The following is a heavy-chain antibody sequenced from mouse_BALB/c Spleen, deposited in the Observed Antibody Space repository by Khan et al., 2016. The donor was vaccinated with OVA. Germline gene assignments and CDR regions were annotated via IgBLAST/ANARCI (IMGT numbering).Heavy chain of an antibody. CDR1: GFSLTTSG. J-gene: IGHJ4*01. D-gene: IGHD2-1*01. CDR3: ARTYVSYGNYRDYYAMDY. CDR2: IWSGGST. Sequence: QVQLQVSGPGLVQPSQSLFITCTASGFSLTTSGINWVRQSPGKGLEWLGVIWSGGSTDYNAAFISRLSISKDNSKSLAFFKMNSLQANDLAIYYCARTYVSYGNYRDYYAMDYWGQGTSVTVSS. V-gene: IGHV2-2*02.